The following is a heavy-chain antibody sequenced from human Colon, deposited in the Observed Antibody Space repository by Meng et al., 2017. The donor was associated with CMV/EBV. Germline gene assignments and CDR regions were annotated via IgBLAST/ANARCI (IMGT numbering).Heavy chain of an antibody. Sequence: ASVKVSCMASGFTLSNNGVTWVRQAPGQGLELVGWVSGYDGDTKYVQKFQGRVTLTADTSTNTAYLELRTLRSDDTAVYYCVRDRRLYFLMGEYFLDHWGQGTLVTVSS. D-gene: IGHD2/OR15-2a*01. CDR1: GFTLSNNG. CDR2: VSGYDGDT. J-gene: IGHJ4*02. V-gene: IGHV1-18*01. CDR3: VRDRRLYFLMGEYFLDH.